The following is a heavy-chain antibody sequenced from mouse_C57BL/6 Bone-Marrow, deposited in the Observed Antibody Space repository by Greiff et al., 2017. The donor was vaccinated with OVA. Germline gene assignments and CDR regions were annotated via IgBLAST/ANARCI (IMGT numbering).Heavy chain of an antibody. J-gene: IGHJ2*01. V-gene: IGHV1-22*01. CDR3: ARWPLFDY. CDR1: GYTFTDYN. Sequence: EVKLMESGPELVKPGASVKMSCKASGYTFTDYNMHWVKQSHGKSLEWIGYINPNNGGTSYNQKFKGKATLTVTKSSRTAYMELRSLTSEEAAFYYCARWPLFDYWGQGTTLTVSS. CDR2: INPNNGGT.